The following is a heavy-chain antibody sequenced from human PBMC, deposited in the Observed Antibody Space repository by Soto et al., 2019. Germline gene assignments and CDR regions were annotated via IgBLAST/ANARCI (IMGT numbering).Heavy chain of an antibody. CDR1: GGSISSGGYY. D-gene: IGHD3-10*01. Sequence: SETLSLTCTVSGGSISSGGYYWSWIRQHPGKGLEWIGYIYYSGSTYYNPSLKSRVTISVDTSKIQFSLKLSSVTAADTAVYYCARGRSYYFDYWGQGTLVTVSS. CDR3: ARGRSYYFDY. CDR2: IYYSGST. V-gene: IGHV4-31*03. J-gene: IGHJ4*02.